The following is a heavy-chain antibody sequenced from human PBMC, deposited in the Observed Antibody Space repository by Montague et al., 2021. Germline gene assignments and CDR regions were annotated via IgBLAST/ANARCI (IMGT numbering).Heavy chain of an antibody. J-gene: IGHJ4*02. D-gene: IGHD1-26*01. V-gene: IGHV4-34*01. CDR2: TNHRWTT. Sequence: SETLSLTCDIYVDSFTDYYWCWIRQPPGKGLEWIWETNHRWTTKSNPSLNTRVPLSLATSKSQLSLTLQSVTAADTAVYYCVAIKWERQTRNYFEQWGPGTLVSVSS. CDR1: VDSFTDYY. CDR3: VAIKWERQTRNYFEQ.